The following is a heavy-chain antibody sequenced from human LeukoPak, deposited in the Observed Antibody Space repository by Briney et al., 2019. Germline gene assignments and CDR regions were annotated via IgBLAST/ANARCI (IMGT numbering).Heavy chain of an antibody. Sequence: SETLSLTCTVSGGSISSSSYYWGWIRQRPGKGLEWIGSIYYSGSTYYNPSLKSRVTISVDTSKNQFSLKLSSVTAADTAVYYCARHVPSRYSYGRGGFDYWGQGTLVTVSS. V-gene: IGHV4-39*01. CDR1: GGSISSSSYY. CDR2: IYYSGST. D-gene: IGHD5-18*01. J-gene: IGHJ4*02. CDR3: ARHVPSRYSYGRGGFDY.